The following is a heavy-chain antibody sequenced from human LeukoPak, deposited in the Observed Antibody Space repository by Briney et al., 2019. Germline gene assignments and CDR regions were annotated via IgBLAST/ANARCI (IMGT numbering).Heavy chain of an antibody. V-gene: IGHV1-69*05. CDR2: IIPIFGTA. Sequence: SVKVSCKASGGTFSRYAISWVRQAPGQGLEWMGGIIPIFGTANYAQKFQGRVTITTDESTSTAYMELSSLRSEDTAVYYCASGRERWLQSYWGQGTLVTVSS. J-gene: IGHJ4*02. CDR3: ASGRERWLQSY. D-gene: IGHD5-24*01. CDR1: GGTFSRYA.